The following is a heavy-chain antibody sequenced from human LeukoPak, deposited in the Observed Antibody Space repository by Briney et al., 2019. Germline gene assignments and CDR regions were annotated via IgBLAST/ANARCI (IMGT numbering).Heavy chain of an antibody. CDR2: INPNSGGT. D-gene: IGHD1-26*01. CDR3: ARFAGKWELPDPFDY. V-gene: IGHV1-2*06. J-gene: IGHJ4*02. Sequence: ASVKVSCKASGYTFTGYYMHWVRQAPGQGLEWMGRINPNSGGTNYAQKFQGRVTMTRDTSISTAYMELSRLRSDDTAVYNCARFAGKWELPDPFDYWGQGTPVTVSS. CDR1: GYTFTGYY.